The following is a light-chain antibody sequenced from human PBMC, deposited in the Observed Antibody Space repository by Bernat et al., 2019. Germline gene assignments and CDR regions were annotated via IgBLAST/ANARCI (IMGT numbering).Light chain of an antibody. CDR3: HNSGT. CDR2: DAS. Sequence: IQMTQSPSSLSASVGDRVTITCRASQDIGKYLNWFQQKPGKAPKLLIYDASNLETGVTSRFSGSGSGTDFTFTISSLQPEDLATYYCHNSGTFGAGTNVDIK. V-gene: IGKV1-33*01. J-gene: IGKJ3*01. CDR1: QDIGKY.